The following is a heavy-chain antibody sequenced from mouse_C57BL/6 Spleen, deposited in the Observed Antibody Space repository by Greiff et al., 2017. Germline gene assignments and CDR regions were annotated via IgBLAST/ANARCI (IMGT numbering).Heavy chain of an antibody. D-gene: IGHD2-5*01. CDR1: GFSLTSYG. CDR3: ARHGYSNLYYAMDY. V-gene: IGHV2-6-1*01. CDR2: IWSDGST. J-gene: IGHJ4*01. Sequence: VMLVESGPGLVAPSQSLSITCTVSGFSLTSYGVHWVRQPPGKGLEWLVVIWSDGSTTYNSALKSRLSISKDNSKSQVFLKMNSLQTDDTAMYYCARHGYSNLYYAMDYWGQGTSVTVSS.